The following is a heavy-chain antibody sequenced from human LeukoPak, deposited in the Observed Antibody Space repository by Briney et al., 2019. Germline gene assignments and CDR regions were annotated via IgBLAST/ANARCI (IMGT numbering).Heavy chain of an antibody. V-gene: IGHV3-30*18. CDR3: AKDDGGY. CDR1: GFTFSSYG. D-gene: IGHD3-10*01. J-gene: IGHJ4*02. Sequence: GGSLRLSCAASGFTFSSYGMHWVRQPRGKGLEWVAVISYDGSNKYYADSVKGRFTISRDNSKNTLYLQMNSLRAEDTAVYYCAKDDGGYWGQGTLVTVSS. CDR2: ISYDGSNK.